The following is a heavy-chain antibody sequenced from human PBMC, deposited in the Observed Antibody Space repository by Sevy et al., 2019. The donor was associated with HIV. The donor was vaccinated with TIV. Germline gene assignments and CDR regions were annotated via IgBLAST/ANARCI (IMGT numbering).Heavy chain of an antibody. CDR3: ASIKIFGVVSDYSDY. V-gene: IGHV4-39*01. Sequence: SETLSLTCSVSGDSISSSSYYWVWIRQPPGKGLEWIGTIYYSGRTYYNPSLKSRVTVSVDTSKNQFSLRVSSGTAADTAVYYCASIKIFGVVSDYSDYWGQGTLVTVSS. J-gene: IGHJ4*02. D-gene: IGHD3-3*01. CDR2: IYYSGRT. CDR1: GDSISSSSYY.